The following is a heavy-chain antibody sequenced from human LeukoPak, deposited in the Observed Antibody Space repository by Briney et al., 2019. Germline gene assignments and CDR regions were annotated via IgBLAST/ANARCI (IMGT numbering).Heavy chain of an antibody. CDR3: ARGLHSSGGGAFDI. CDR2: MNPNSGNT. CDR1: GYTFTSYD. J-gene: IGHJ3*02. Sequence: ASVKVSCKASGYTFTSYDINWVRQATGQGLEWMGWMNPNSGNTGYAQKFQGRVTMTRSTSINTAYMELSSLRSEDTAVYYCARGLHSSGGGAFDIWGQGTMVTVSS. D-gene: IGHD6-19*01. V-gene: IGHV1-8*01.